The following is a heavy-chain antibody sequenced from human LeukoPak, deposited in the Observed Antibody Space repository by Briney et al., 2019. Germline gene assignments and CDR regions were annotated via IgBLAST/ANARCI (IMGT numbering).Heavy chain of an antibody. CDR2: IGGTGATT. CDR1: GFTFSSYW. D-gene: IGHD4-17*01. CDR3: ARRTTTLTPAPFDY. Sequence: GGSLRLSCAASGFTFSSYWMSWVRQAPGKGLEWVSAIGGTGATTKYPDSVRGRFTISRDNSNNTLYLQMNSLRAEDTAVYYCARRTTTLTPAPFDYWGQGTLVTVSS. V-gene: IGHV3-23*01. J-gene: IGHJ4*02.